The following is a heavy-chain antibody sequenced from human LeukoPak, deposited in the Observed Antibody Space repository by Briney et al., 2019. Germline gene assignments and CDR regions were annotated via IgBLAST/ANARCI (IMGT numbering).Heavy chain of an antibody. J-gene: IGHJ4*02. CDR1: GFSFNTHA. Sequence: GGSLRLSCAASGFSFNTHAMDWVRQFPGKGLEWVAGVSYDGDNNYYADSVRDRFTVFRDNSKNTVSLDMNSLTPEGTAVYYCGRRGDGAGGGYFESWGQGTLVTVSA. V-gene: IGHV3-30-3*01. CDR3: GRRGDGAGGGYFES. CDR2: VSYDGDNN. D-gene: IGHD4-17*01.